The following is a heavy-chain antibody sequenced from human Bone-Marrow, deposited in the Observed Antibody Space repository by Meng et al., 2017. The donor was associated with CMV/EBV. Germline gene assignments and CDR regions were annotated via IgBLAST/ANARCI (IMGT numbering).Heavy chain of an antibody. CDR1: GGTFSSYA. V-gene: IGHV1-69*05. D-gene: IGHD1-1*01. Sequence: SVKVSCKASGGTFSSYAISWVRQAPGQGLEWMGGIIPIFGTANYAQKFQGRVTITTDESTSTAYTELSSLRSEDTAVYYCAAEKYNWNDARRQFDYWGQGTLVTVSS. CDR2: IIPIFGTA. J-gene: IGHJ4*02. CDR3: AAEKYNWNDARRQFDY.